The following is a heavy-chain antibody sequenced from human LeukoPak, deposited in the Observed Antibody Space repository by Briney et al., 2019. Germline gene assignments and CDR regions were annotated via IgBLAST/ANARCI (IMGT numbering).Heavy chain of an antibody. J-gene: IGHJ4*02. D-gene: IGHD3-10*01. V-gene: IGHV4-30-2*01. CDR2: IYHSGST. CDR1: GGSISSGGYY. Sequence: SETLSLTCTVSGGSISSGGYYWSWIRQPPGKGLEWIGYIYHSGSTYYNPSLKSRVTISVDRSKNQFSLKLSSVTAADTAVYYCASYYYGSGSQGGWGQGTLVTVSS. CDR3: ASYYYGSGSQGG.